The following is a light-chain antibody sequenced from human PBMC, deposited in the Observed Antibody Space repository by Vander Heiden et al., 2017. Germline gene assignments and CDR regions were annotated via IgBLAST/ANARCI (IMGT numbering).Light chain of an antibody. CDR2: EVS. CDR3: SSFTARNTVI. J-gene: IGLJ2*01. V-gene: IGLV2-14*01. Sequence: QSVLPQPPPVSPSPAQSITLSCTGTSGDVGRYNYVSWYQQHPGKAPKLIMYEVSNRHSGVSSRFSGSKSGNTASLTISGLQSEDEADYDCSSFTARNTVIFGGGTKLTVL. CDR1: SGDVGRYNY.